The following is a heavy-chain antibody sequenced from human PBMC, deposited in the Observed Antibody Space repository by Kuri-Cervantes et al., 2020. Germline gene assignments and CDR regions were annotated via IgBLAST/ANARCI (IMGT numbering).Heavy chain of an antibody. CDR3: AGIRDSRGKWYFDY. J-gene: IGHJ4*02. Sequence: SETLSLTCAASGLIFSSYAMAWVRQAPGKGLEWVGSIYHSGSTYYNPSLKSRVTISVDTSKNQFSLKLSSVTAADTAVYYCAGIRDSRGKWYFDYWGQGTLVTVSS. CDR1: GLIFSSYA. CDR2: IYHSGST. V-gene: IGHV4-38-2*01. D-gene: IGHD3-10*01.